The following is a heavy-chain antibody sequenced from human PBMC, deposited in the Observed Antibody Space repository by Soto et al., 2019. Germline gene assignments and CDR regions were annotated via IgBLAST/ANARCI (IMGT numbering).Heavy chain of an antibody. Sequence: GGSLRLSCAASDFTFSNAWINWVRQAPGKGLEWVGRIKSKTHGGTTDFAAPVKGRFAISRDDSNNMAYLQMNSLKTEDTAVYYCTRDSPYSGSRTHPYYYYYSMDVWGTGTTVTVSS. CDR2: IKSKTHGGTT. J-gene: IGHJ6*03. D-gene: IGHD5-12*01. V-gene: IGHV3-15*07. CDR1: DFTFSNAW. CDR3: TRDSPYSGSRTHPYYYYYSMDV.